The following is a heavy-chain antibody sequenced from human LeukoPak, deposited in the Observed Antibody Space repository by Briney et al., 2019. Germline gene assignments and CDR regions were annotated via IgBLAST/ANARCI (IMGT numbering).Heavy chain of an antibody. D-gene: IGHD2-15*01. CDR2: ISSSSSSI. Sequence: GGSLRLSCAASGFTFNSYSMTWVRQAPGKGLEWVAHISSSSSSIYYADSVRGRFTISRDNAKNSLYLEMNSLRDEDTAVYYCATSRGYDFDYWGQGTLVTVSS. J-gene: IGHJ4*02. CDR1: GFTFNSYS. V-gene: IGHV3-48*02. CDR3: ATSRGYDFDY.